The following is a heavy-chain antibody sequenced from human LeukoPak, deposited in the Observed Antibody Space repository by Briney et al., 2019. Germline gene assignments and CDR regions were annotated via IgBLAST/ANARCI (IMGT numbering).Heavy chain of an antibody. V-gene: IGHV4-4*07. J-gene: IGHJ4*02. Sequence: SETLFLTCTVSGGSISSYYWSWIRQPAGKGLEWIGRIYTSGSTNYNPSLKSRVTMSVDTSKNQFSLKLSSVTAADTAVYYCSRVMYYYDGLDYWGQGTLVTVSS. CDR2: IYTSGST. CDR3: SRVMYYYDGLDY. CDR1: GGSISSYY. D-gene: IGHD3-22*01.